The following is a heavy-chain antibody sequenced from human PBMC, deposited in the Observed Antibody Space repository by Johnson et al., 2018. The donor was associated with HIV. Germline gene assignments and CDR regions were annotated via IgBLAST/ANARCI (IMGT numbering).Heavy chain of an antibody. D-gene: IGHD3-22*01. CDR3: ARDGTRYYYDSSGSRGTFDI. CDR2: ISYDGSNK. Sequence: VQLVESGGGVVQPGRSLRLSCAASGFTFSSYAMHWVRQAPGKGLEWVAVISYDGSNKYYADSVKGRFTISRDNSKNTLYLQMNSLRAEDTAVYYCARDGTRYYYDSSGSRGTFDIWGQGTMVTVSS. V-gene: IGHV3-30*04. J-gene: IGHJ3*02. CDR1: GFTFSSYA.